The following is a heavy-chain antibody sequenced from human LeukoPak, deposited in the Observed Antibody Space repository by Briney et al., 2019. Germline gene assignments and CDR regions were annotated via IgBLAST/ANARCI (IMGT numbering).Heavy chain of an antibody. Sequence: LSLTCTVSGYSISSGYYWGWIRQPPGKGLECLSYISGSGTDINYADSVRGRFTISRDNAKNLLYLQMNDLRVEDTAVYYCARDHVGGYSGYDPYYFDYWGQGTLVTVSS. J-gene: IGHJ4*02. CDR2: ISGSGTDI. CDR3: ARDHVGGYSGYDPYYFDY. D-gene: IGHD5-12*01. V-gene: IGHV3-11*04. CDR1: GYSISSGYY.